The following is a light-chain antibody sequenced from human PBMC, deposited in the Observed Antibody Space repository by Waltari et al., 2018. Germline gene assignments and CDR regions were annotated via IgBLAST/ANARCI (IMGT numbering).Light chain of an antibody. CDR2: LGS. CDR3: MQALQTPWT. V-gene: IGKV2-28*01. J-gene: IGKJ1*01. CDR1: QSLLHSNGYNY. Sequence: DIVMTQSPLSLPVTPGDPSSIACRSSQSLLHSNGYNYLDWYLQKPGPSPQLLIYLGSNRASGVPDRFSGSGSGTDFTLKISRVEAEDVGVYYCMQALQTPWTFGQGTKVEIK.